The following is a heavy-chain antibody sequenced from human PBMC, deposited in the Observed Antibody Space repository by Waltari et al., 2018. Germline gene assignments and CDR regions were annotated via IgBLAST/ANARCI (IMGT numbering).Heavy chain of an antibody. D-gene: IGHD2-2*01. Sequence: EVHLVESGGGLVQPGGSLRLSCAASGFSFRSYDMNWVRQAPGRGLEWVSYISTAGGYIYYTDSVRGRFTSSRDNAKNSLSLQMSRLRAEDTAIYFCTRSPTFSSNYFDYWGQGVLVTVSS. CDR1: GFSFRSYD. V-gene: IGHV3-48*03. CDR3: TRSPTFSSNYFDY. J-gene: IGHJ4*02. CDR2: ISTAGGYI.